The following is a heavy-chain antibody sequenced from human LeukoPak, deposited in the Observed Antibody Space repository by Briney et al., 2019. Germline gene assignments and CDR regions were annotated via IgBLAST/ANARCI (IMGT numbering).Heavy chain of an antibody. CDR3: ARVRTHPGGKKGVFDY. D-gene: IGHD4-23*01. J-gene: IGHJ4*02. CDR2: IWYDGSNK. CDR1: GFTFSSYG. Sequence: PGRSLRLSCAASGFTFSSYGMHWVRQAPGKGLEWVAVIWYDGSNKYYADSVKGRFTISRDNSKNTLYLQMNSLRAEDTAVYYCARVRTHPGGKKGVFDYWGQGTLVTVSS. V-gene: IGHV3-33*01.